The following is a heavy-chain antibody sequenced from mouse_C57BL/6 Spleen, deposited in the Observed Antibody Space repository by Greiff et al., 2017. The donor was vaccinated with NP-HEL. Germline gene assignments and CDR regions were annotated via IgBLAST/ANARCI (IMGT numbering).Heavy chain of an antibody. CDR3: ARYYYGSSYGGMDY. CDR1: GYAFSSYW. CDR2: IYPGDGDT. V-gene: IGHV1-80*01. D-gene: IGHD1-1*01. Sequence: QVQLQQSGAELVKPGASVKISCKASGYAFSSYWMNWVKQRPGKGLEWIGQIYPGDGDTNYNGKFKGKATLTADKSSSTAYMQLSSLTSEDSAVYFCARYYYGSSYGGMDYWGQGTSVTVSS. J-gene: IGHJ4*01.